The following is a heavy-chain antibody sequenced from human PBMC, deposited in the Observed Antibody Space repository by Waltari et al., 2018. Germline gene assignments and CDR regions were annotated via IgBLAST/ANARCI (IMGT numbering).Heavy chain of an antibody. Sequence: QVQLVQSGAEVKKPGASVKVSCKASGYTFTSYDINWVRQATGQGLEWMGWMNPNSGNTCYAQKFQGRVTITRNTSISTAYMELSSLRSEDTAVYYCARGLKYSSGLGVDYWGQGTLVTVSS. J-gene: IGHJ4*02. CDR2: MNPNSGNT. D-gene: IGHD6-19*01. CDR1: GYTFTSYD. CDR3: ARGLKYSSGLGVDY. V-gene: IGHV1-8*03.